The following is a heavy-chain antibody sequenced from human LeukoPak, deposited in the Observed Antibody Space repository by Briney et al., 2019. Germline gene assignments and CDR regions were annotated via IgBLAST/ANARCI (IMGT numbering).Heavy chain of an antibody. J-gene: IGHJ6*03. CDR1: GGSISSYY. Sequence: SETLSLTCTVSGGSISSYYWSWIRQPAGKGLEWIGRIYTSGSTDYNPSLKSRVTMSVDTSKNQFPLKLSSVTAADTAVYYCARDPGGTTYYYYYYMDVWGKGTTVTVSS. CDR2: IYTSGST. V-gene: IGHV4-4*07. D-gene: IGHD1-1*01. CDR3: ARDPGGTTYYYYYYMDV.